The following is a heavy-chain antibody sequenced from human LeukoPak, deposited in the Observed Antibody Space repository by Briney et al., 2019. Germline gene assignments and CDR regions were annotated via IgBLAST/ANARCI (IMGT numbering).Heavy chain of an antibody. CDR1: GYTFTSYG. D-gene: IGHD6-19*01. CDR2: ISAYNGNT. Sequence: GASVKVSCPASGYTFTSYGISWVRQAPGQGLEWMGWISAYNGNTNYAQKLQGRVTMTTDTSTSTAYMELRSLRPDDTAVYYCARVIESSGWYWANWFDPWGQGTLVTVSS. CDR3: ARVIESSGWYWANWFDP. J-gene: IGHJ5*02. V-gene: IGHV1-18*01.